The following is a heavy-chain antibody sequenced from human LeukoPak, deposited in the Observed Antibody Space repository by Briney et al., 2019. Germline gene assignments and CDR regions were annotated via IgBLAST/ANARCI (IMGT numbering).Heavy chain of an antibody. CDR3: ATIAVAGPGDY. CDR1: GGSISSYY. CDR2: IYYSGST. J-gene: IGHJ4*02. Sequence: PETLSLTCTVSGGSISSYYWSWIRQPPGKGLEWIGYIYYSGSTNYNPSLKSRVTISVDTSKNQFSLKLSSVTAADTAVYYCATIAVAGPGDYWGQGTLVTVSS. V-gene: IGHV4-59*01. D-gene: IGHD6-19*01.